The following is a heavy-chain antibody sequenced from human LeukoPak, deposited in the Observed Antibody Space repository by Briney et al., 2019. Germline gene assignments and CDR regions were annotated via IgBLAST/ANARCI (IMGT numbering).Heavy chain of an antibody. Sequence: PGGPLRLSCAASGFIFSSYWMHWVRQAPGKGLVWVSRINSDGSTTNYADSVKGRFTISRDNAKNTLYLQMSSLRAEDTAVYYCARGDYYDSSGYYFPDAFDIWGQGTMVTVSS. D-gene: IGHD3-22*01. CDR3: ARGDYYDSSGYYFPDAFDI. J-gene: IGHJ3*02. CDR2: INSDGSTT. CDR1: GFIFSSYW. V-gene: IGHV3-74*01.